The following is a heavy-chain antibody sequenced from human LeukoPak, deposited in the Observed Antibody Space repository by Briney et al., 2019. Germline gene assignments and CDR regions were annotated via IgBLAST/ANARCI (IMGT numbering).Heavy chain of an antibody. V-gene: IGHV4-59*01. CDR3: ARRGTVTHGVWFDP. D-gene: IGHD4-17*01. CDR1: GGSISSYY. J-gene: IGHJ5*02. CDR2: IYYSGST. Sequence: SETLSLTCTVSGGSISSYYWSWIRQPPGKGLEGIGDIYYSGSTNYNPSLKSRVTISVDTSKNQFSLKLSSVTAAGTAVYYCARRGTVTHGVWFDPWGQGTLVTVSS.